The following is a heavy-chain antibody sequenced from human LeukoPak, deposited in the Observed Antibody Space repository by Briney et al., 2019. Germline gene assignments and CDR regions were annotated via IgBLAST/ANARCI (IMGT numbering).Heavy chain of an antibody. Sequence: QPGGSLRLSCAASGFTFGSYSMTWVRQAPGKGLEWVLAISGDGAFTYYADSVKGRFTISRDNSKNTLYLQMNSLRAEDTAVYYCAKNLYCTNGVCYDGMDVWGQGTTVTVSS. CDR3: AKNLYCTNGVCYDGMDV. J-gene: IGHJ6*02. CDR1: GFTFGSYS. V-gene: IGHV3-23*01. D-gene: IGHD2-8*01. CDR2: ISGDGAFT.